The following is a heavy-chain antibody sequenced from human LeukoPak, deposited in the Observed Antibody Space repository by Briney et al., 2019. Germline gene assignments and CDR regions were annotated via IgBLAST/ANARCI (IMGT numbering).Heavy chain of an antibody. V-gene: IGHV3-23*01. D-gene: IGHD2-2*01. CDR2: ISGGGGST. CDR3: AKDSRAPATAIN. Sequence: PGGSLRLSCAASGFTFSSCGMSWVRQAPGKGLEWVSGISGGGGSTYYADSVKGRFTISRDNSKNTLYLQMNSLRAEDTAVYYCAKDSRAPATAINWGQGTLVTVFS. CDR1: GFTFSSCG. J-gene: IGHJ4*02.